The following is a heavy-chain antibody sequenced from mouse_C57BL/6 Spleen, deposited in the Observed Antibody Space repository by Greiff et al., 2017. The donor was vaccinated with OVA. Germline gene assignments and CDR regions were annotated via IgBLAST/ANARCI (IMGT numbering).Heavy chain of an antibody. Sequence: VQLQQPGAELVKPGASVKLSCKASGYTFTSYWMQWVKQRPGQGLEWIGEIDPSDSYTNYNQKFKGKATLTVYTSSSTAYMQLSSLTSEDSAVYYCARYDYDPWFAYWGQGTLVTVSA. V-gene: IGHV1-50*01. CDR3: ARYDYDPWFAY. CDR2: IDPSDSYT. D-gene: IGHD2-4*01. CDR1: GYTFTSYW. J-gene: IGHJ3*01.